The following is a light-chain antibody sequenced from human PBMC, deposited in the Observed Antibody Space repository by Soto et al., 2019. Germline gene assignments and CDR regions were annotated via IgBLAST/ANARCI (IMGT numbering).Light chain of an antibody. Sequence: EFGLTQSPGTLSLSPGERATLSCRASQTVRNNYLAWYQQKPGQAPRLLIYGASSRATGIPDRFSGSGSGTEFTLTISSLQSEDFAVYYCQQYNNWPWTFGQGTKVDI. CDR2: GAS. CDR1: QTVRNN. CDR3: QQYNNWPWT. V-gene: IGKV3D-15*01. J-gene: IGKJ1*01.